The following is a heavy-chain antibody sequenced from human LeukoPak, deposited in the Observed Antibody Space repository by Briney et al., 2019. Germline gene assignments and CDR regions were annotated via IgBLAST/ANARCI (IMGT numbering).Heavy chain of an antibody. CDR3: QTLSGSWSINAFDI. D-gene: IGHD5-12*01. V-gene: IGHV4-31*03. Sequence: PSETLSLTCTVSGGSISSGGYYWSWIRQHPGKGLEWIGYIYYSGSTYYNPSLKSRVTISVDTSKNQFSLKLSSVTAADTAVYYCQTLSGSWSINAFDIWGQGTMVTVSS. CDR1: GGSISSGGYY. CDR2: IYYSGST. J-gene: IGHJ3*02.